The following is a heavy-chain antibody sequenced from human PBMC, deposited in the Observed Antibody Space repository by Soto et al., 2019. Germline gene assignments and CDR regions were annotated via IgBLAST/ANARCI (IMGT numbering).Heavy chain of an antibody. CDR1: GFTFRTYW. Sequence: GGSLRLSCAASGFTFRTYWMHWVRQAPGKGLEWVSRTNSDGSSTDYADSVKGRFTISKDNAKNTLSLQMNSLSADDTAVYYCTRGYCGSSNCAYAFDIWGQGTMVTVSS. V-gene: IGHV3-74*01. J-gene: IGHJ3*02. D-gene: IGHD2-2*01. CDR2: TNSDGSST. CDR3: TRGYCGSSNCAYAFDI.